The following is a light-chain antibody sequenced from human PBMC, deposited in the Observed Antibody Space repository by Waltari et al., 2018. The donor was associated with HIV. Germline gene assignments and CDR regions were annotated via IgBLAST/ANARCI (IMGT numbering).Light chain of an antibody. J-gene: IGLJ2*01. V-gene: IGLV2-14*03. Sequence: QSALTQPASVSGSLGQSITISCTGTSSEVGGHNSVSWYQQHPGKAPKLLISDVGNRPSGVSNRFSGSKSGNTASLTISGLQAEDEADYYCSSYTANSRIFGGGTRLTVL. CDR3: SSYTANSRI. CDR2: DVG. CDR1: SSEVGGHNS.